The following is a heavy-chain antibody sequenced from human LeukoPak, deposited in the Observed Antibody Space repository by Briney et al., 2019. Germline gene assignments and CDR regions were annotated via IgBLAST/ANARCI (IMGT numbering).Heavy chain of an antibody. J-gene: IGHJ3*02. CDR3: AKGGITGTRAVAAFDI. CDR1: GFTFSSYG. CDR2: IRYDGSNK. V-gene: IGHV3-30*02. D-gene: IGHD1-7*01. Sequence: GGSLRLSCAASGFTFSSYGMHWVCQAPGKGLERVAFIRYDGSNKYYADSVRGRFTISRDNSKNTLYLQMNSLRAEDTAVYYCAKGGITGTRAVAAFDIWGQGTMVTVSS.